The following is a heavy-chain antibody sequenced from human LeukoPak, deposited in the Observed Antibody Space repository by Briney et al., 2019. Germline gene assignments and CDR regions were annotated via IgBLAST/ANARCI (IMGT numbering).Heavy chain of an antibody. V-gene: IGHV3-23*01. CDR2: VSGSGTNT. D-gene: IGHD2-8*01. CDR3: ARNAGLDY. CDR1: GFTFSSQA. J-gene: IGHJ4*02. Sequence: GGSLRHSCAASGFTFSSQAMNWVRQAPGQGLEWVSTVSGSGTNTYYANSVRGRFTISSDHSKSTVYLQMNSLRAEDTAVYYCARNAGLDYWGQGILVTVSS.